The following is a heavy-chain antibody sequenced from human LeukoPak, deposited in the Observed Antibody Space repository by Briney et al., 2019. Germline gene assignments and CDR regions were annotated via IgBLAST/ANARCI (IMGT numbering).Heavy chain of an antibody. D-gene: IGHD3-9*01. CDR1: GFTFSSYG. CDR3: APGYDILSGYYRRGAFDY. V-gene: IGHV3-30*02. J-gene: IGHJ4*02. CDR2: IRYDGSNK. Sequence: PGGSLRLSCAASGFTFSSYGMHWVRQAPGKGLEGVAFIRYDGSNKYDADSVKRRFTISRDNSKNTLYLQMNSLRAEDTAVYYCAPGYDILSGYYRRGAFDYWGQGTLVTVSS.